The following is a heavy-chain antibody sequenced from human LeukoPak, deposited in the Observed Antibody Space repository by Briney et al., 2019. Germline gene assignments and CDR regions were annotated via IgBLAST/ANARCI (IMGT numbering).Heavy chain of an antibody. CDR1: GGSISSYY. CDR2: IYTSGST. D-gene: IGHD6-6*01. CDR3: ARDIPYSSSFNPLDY. Sequence: ESSETLSLTCTVSGGSISSYYWSWIRQPAGKGLEWIGRIYTSGSTNYNPSLKSRVTMSVDTSKNQFSLKLSSVTAADTAVYYCARDIPYSSSFNPLDYWGQGTLVTVSS. V-gene: IGHV4-4*07. J-gene: IGHJ4*02.